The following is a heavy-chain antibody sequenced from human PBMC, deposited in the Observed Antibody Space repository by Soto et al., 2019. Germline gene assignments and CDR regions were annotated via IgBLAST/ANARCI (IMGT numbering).Heavy chain of an antibody. D-gene: IGHD6-19*01. CDR1: GFTFSSYA. CDR3: ARVPGQYSCGWYAFDI. J-gene: IGHJ3*02. CDR2: ISYDGSNK. Sequence: GGSLRLSCAASGFTFSSYAMHWVRQAPGKGLEWVAVISYDGSNKYYADSVKGRFTISRDNSKNTLYLQMNSLRAEDTAVYYCARVPGQYSCGWYAFDIWGQGTMVTVSS. V-gene: IGHV3-30-3*01.